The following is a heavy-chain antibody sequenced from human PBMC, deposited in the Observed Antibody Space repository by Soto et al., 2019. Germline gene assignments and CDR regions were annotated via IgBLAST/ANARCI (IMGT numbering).Heavy chain of an antibody. V-gene: IGHV3-23*01. Sequence: GGSLRLSCVGSGFPFKNFAINWVRQAPGKGLEWVSVIRGTGLNTYYAASVKGRFTISRDNSKNTVYLQMDSLRVEDTAVYYCAKRVSPVIIDNGFGLWGTGTQVT. J-gene: IGHJ5*02. CDR3: AKRVSPVIIDNGFGL. CDR2: IRGTGLNT. CDR1: GFPFKNFA. D-gene: IGHD2-21*01.